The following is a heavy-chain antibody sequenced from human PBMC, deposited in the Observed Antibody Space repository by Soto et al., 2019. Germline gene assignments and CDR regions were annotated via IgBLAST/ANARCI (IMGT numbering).Heavy chain of an antibody. CDR2: ISSSSSYI. D-gene: IGHD6-13*01. V-gene: IGHV3-21*01. Sequence: GGSLRLSCAASGFTFSSYSMNWVRQAPGKGLEWVSSISSSSSYIYYADSVKGRFTISRDNAKNSLYLQMNSLRAEDTAVYYCARDAGRDAFDIWGQGTMVTVSS. J-gene: IGHJ3*02. CDR1: GFTFSSYS. CDR3: ARDAGRDAFDI.